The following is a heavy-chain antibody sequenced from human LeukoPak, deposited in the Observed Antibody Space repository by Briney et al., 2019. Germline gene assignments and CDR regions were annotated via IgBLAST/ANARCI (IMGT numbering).Heavy chain of an antibody. D-gene: IGHD1-1*01. V-gene: IGHV3-7*01. CDR1: GFTFSDYW. J-gene: IGHJ3*02. Sequence: GGSLRLSCAASGFTFSDYWMSWVRQAPGNGLECVATIEQRGSRKSYVDSVMGRFTISRDDGRSAVYLEMNSLRAQDTAVYYCVRAFPWNRASKEVAGFDTWGQGTMVTVSS. CDR3: VRAFPWNRASKEVAGFDT. CDR2: IEQRGSRK.